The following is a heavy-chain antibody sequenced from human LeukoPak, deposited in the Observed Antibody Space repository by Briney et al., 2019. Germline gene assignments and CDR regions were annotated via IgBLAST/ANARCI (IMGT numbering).Heavy chain of an antibody. D-gene: IGHD3-22*01. Sequence: SETLSLTCTVSGGSISSYYWNWIPQPPGKGLEWFGYNYYSGSTNYNPSLKSRVTISVDTSKNQFSLKLSSVTAADTAVYYCARGADSSGYDSIFYFDYWGQGTLVTVSS. V-gene: IGHV4-59*01. CDR2: NYYSGST. CDR3: ARGADSSGYDSIFYFDY. CDR1: GGSISSYY. J-gene: IGHJ4*02.